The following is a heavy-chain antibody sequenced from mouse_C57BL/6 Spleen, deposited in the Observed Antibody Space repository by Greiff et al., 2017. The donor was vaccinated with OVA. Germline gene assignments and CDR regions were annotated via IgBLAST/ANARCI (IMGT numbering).Heavy chain of an antibody. CDR2: IHPSDSGT. Sequence: QVHVQQPGAELVKPGASVKVSCKASGYTFTSYWMHWVKQRPGQGLEWIGRIHPSDSGTNYNQKFKGKATLTVDKSSSTAYMQLSSLTSEDSAVYYCGIVVATDFDVWGTGTTVTVSS. V-gene: IGHV1-74*01. J-gene: IGHJ1*03. CDR3: GIVVATDFDV. CDR1: GYTFTSYW. D-gene: IGHD1-1*01.